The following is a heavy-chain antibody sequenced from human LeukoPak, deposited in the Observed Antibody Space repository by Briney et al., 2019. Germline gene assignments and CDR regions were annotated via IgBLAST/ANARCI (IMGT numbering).Heavy chain of an antibody. D-gene: IGHD2-8*01. CDR3: AKDVCTSPRCLLYFDS. J-gene: IGHJ4*02. Sequence: PGGSLRLSCTTSGFAFSNYAMNWVRQAPGKGPEWVSGISGFNTYYADSVKGRFTIFRDNSKNVLYLQMDRLRAEDTAVYSCAKDVCTSPRCLLYFDSWGQGTLATVSS. CDR2: ISGFNT. V-gene: IGHV3-23*01. CDR1: GFAFSNYA.